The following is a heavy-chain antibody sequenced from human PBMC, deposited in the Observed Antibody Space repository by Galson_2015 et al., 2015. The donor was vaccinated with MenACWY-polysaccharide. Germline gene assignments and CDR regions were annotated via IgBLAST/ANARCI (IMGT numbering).Heavy chain of an antibody. J-gene: IGHJ4*02. Sequence: SLRLSCAASGFTFSSYAMHWVRQAPGKGLEWVAVISYDGSNKYYADSVKGRFTISRDNSKNTLYLQMNSLRAEDTAVYYCARQGWYGASDYWGQGTLVTVSS. CDR3: ARQGWYGASDY. CDR1: GFTFSSYA. V-gene: IGHV3-30*14. D-gene: IGHD4/OR15-4a*01. CDR2: ISYDGSNK.